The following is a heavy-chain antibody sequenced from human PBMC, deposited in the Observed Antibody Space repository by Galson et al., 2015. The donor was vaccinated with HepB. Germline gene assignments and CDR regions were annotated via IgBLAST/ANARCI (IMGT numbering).Heavy chain of an antibody. CDR1: GFTFSSYA. CDR2: ISGSGGST. V-gene: IGHV3-23*01. Sequence: SLRLSCAASGFTFSSYAMSWVRQAPGKGLEWVSAISGSGGSTYYADSVKGRFTISRDNSKNTLYLQMNSLRAEDTAVYYCAKGRGTGYCSSTSCRAEYFQHWGQGTLVTVSS. CDR3: AKGRGTGYCSSTSCRAEYFQH. D-gene: IGHD2-2*01. J-gene: IGHJ1*01.